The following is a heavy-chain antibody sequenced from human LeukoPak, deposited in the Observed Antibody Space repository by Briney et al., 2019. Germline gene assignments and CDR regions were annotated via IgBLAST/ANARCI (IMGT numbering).Heavy chain of an antibody. J-gene: IGHJ4*02. CDR1: GFTFSGYA. D-gene: IGHD3-22*01. CDR3: ARDLRSSGYYAFDY. Sequence: GGSLRLSCAASGFTFSGYAMHWVRQAPGKGLEWVAVISYDGSNKYYADSVKGRFTISRDNSKNTLYLQMNSLRAEDTAVYYCARDLRSSGYYAFDYWGQGTLVTVSS. V-gene: IGHV3-30*04. CDR2: ISYDGSNK.